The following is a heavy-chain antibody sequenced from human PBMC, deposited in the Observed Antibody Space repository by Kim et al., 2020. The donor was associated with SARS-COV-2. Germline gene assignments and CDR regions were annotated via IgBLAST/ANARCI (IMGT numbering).Heavy chain of an antibody. CDR3: ARSITIFGVVITFDY. V-gene: IGHV4-4*02. Sequence: PSHKGRVTISVDKSKNQCSLKLSSVTAADTAVYYCARSITIFGVVITFDYWGQGTLVTVSS. J-gene: IGHJ4*02. D-gene: IGHD3-3*01.